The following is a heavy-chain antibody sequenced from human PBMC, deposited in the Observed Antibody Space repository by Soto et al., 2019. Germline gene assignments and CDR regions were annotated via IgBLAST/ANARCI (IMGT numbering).Heavy chain of an antibody. Sequence: PSETLSLTCTVSGGSISSSSYYWGWIRQPPGKGLEWIGSIYYSGSTYYNPSLKSRVTISVDTSKNQFSLKLSSVTAADTAVYYCARLISWNYEGNWFDPWGQGTLVTVSS. D-gene: IGHD1-7*01. CDR3: ARLISWNYEGNWFDP. CDR2: IYYSGST. CDR1: GGSISSSSYY. J-gene: IGHJ5*02. V-gene: IGHV4-39*01.